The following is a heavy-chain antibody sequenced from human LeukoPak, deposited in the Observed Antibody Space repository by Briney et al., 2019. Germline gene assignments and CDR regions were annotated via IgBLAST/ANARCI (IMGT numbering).Heavy chain of an antibody. CDR1: GGSISSYY. CDR2: IYYTGAT. D-gene: IGHD5-12*01. V-gene: IGHV4-59*12. Sequence: SETLSLTCTVSGGSISSYYWSWIRLPPGKGLEWIGYIYYTGATYYNPSLKSRVTISVGTSKNQFSLKLSSVTAADTAVYYCARGEGYSGYDGWGQGTLVTVSS. J-gene: IGHJ4*02. CDR3: ARGEGYSGYDG.